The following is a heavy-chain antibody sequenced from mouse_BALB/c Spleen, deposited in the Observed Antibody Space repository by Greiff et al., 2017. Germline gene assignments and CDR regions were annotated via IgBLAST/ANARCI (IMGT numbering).Heavy chain of an antibody. V-gene: IGHV5-17*02. CDR1: GFTFSSFG. Sequence: DVKLVESGGGLVQPGGSRKLSCAASGFTFSSFGMHWVRQAPEKGLEWVAYISSGSSTIYYADTVKGRFTISRDNPKNTLFLQMTSLRSEDTAMYYCARWGYYGNYRNYYFDYWGQGTTLTVSS. J-gene: IGHJ2*01. CDR2: ISSGSSTI. CDR3: ARWGYYGNYRNYYFDY. D-gene: IGHD2-1*01.